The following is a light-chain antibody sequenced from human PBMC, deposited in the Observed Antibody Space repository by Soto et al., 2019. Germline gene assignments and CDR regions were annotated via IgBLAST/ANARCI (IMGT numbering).Light chain of an antibody. CDR2: GAS. CDR3: QQYHNWPQT. V-gene: IGKV3-15*01. CDR1: HSVSSN. Sequence: PATLSVSPGERATLSCRASHSVSSNLAWYQQRPGQAPRLLISGASTRATGIPARFSGSGSGTEFTLTISSLQSADFGVYYCQQYHNWPQTFGQGTKVDIK. J-gene: IGKJ1*01.